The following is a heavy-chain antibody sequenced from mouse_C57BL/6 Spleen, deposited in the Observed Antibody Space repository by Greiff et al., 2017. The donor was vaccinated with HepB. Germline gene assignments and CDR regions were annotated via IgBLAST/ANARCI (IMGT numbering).Heavy chain of an antibody. CDR2: IYPGSGST. CDR3: ARYTTVDPYFDY. V-gene: IGHV1-55*01. CDR1: GYTFTSYW. Sequence: QVQLQQPGAELVKPGASVKMSCKASGYTFTSYWITWVKQRPGQGLEWIGDIYPGSGSTNYNEKFKSKATLTVDTSSSTAYMQLSSLTSEDSAVYYCARYTTVDPYFDYWGQGTTLTVSS. D-gene: IGHD1-1*01. J-gene: IGHJ2*01.